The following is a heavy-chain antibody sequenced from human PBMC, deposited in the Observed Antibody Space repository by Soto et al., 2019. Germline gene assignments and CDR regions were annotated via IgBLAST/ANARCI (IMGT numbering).Heavy chain of an antibody. CDR3: AKDKIEQWLVGSYYDY. V-gene: IGHV3-23*01. Sequence: GGSLRLSCAASGFTFSSHAMSWVRQAPGKGLEWVSSTIDSGGRSYHADSVRGRFTISRDNSKNTLYLQMNSLRADDTAIYYCAKDKIEQWLVGSYYDYWGQGALVTVSS. J-gene: IGHJ4*02. D-gene: IGHD6-19*01. CDR1: GFTFSSHA. CDR2: TIDSGGRS.